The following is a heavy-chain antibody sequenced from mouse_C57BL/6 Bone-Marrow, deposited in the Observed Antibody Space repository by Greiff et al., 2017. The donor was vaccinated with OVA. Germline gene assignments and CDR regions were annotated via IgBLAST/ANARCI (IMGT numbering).Heavy chain of an antibody. CDR2: IYPRSGNT. D-gene: IGHD2-4*01. V-gene: IGHV1-81*01. CDR1: GYTFTSYG. J-gene: IGHJ2*01. Sequence: QVQLKESGAELARPGASVKLSCKASGYTFTSYGISWVKQRTGQGLEWIGEIYPRSGNTYYNEKFKGKATLTADKSSSTAYMELRSLTSEDSAVYFCARYDYGGFDYWGQGTTLTVSS. CDR3: ARYDYGGFDY.